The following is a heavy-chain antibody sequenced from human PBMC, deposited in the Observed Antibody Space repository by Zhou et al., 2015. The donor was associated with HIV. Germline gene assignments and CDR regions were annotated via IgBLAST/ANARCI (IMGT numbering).Heavy chain of an antibody. V-gene: IGHV1-69*01. D-gene: IGHD2-15*01. CDR1: GGTFSSYA. Sequence: QVQLVQSGAEVKKPGSSVKVSCKASGGTFSSYAISWVRQAPGQGLEWMGGIIPIFGTANYAQKFQGRVTITADESTSTAYMELSSLRSEDTAVYYCARDICSSGGSCYSWEANDAFDIWGQGTMVTVSS. J-gene: IGHJ3*02. CDR3: ARDICSSGGSCYSWEANDAFDI. CDR2: IIPIFGTA.